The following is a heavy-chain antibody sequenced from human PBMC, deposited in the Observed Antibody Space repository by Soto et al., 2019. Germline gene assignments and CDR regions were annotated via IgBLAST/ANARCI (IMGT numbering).Heavy chain of an antibody. CDR2: IYHSGST. Sequence: QLQLQESGSGLVKPSQTLSLTCAVSGGSISSGGYSWSWIRQPPGKGLEWIGYIYHSGSTYYNPSLKMRVPLSVDRPKIQFPLKLSSVTAADTAVYYRARGRIAARWVSREEHWYFDLWGRGTLVTVSS. V-gene: IGHV4-30-2*01. D-gene: IGHD6-6*01. CDR3: ARGRIAARWVSREEHWYFDL. J-gene: IGHJ2*01. CDR1: GGSISSGGYS.